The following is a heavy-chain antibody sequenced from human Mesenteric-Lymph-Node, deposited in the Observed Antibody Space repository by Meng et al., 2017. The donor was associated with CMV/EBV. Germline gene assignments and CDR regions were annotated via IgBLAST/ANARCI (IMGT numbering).Heavy chain of an antibody. CDR2: IYYSGST. Sequence: SYYWSWIRQPPGKGLEWIGYIYYSGSTNYNPSLKSRVTISVDTSKNQFSLKLSSVTAADTAVYYCARVRDSSSWYDQDLVPYYFDYWGQGTLVTVSS. J-gene: IGHJ4*02. CDR1: SYY. D-gene: IGHD6-13*01. V-gene: IGHV4-59*01. CDR3: ARVRDSSSWYDQDLVPYYFDY.